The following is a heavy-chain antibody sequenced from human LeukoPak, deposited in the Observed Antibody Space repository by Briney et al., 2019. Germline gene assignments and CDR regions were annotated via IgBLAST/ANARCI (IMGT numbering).Heavy chain of an antibody. Sequence: SETLSLTCAVYGGSFSGYYWSWIRQPPGKGLEWIGEINHSGSTDYNPSLKSRVTISVDTSKDQFSLKLSSVTAADTAVYYCARGDTVGYYFDYWGQGTLVTVSS. D-gene: IGHD5-12*01. CDR3: ARGDTVGYYFDY. V-gene: IGHV4-34*01. J-gene: IGHJ4*02. CDR2: INHSGST. CDR1: GGSFSGYY.